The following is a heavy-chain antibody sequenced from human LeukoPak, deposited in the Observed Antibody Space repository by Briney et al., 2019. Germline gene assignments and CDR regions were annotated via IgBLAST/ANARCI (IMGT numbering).Heavy chain of an antibody. V-gene: IGHV5-51*01. CDR1: GYSFTSYW. Sequence: GESLKISCKGSGYSFTSYWIGWVRQMPGKGLEWMGIIYPGDSDTRYSPSFQGQVTISADKSISTAYLQWSSLKASDTAMYYCARHRENYGFPLGEAYYYYMDVWGKGTTVTISS. J-gene: IGHJ6*03. CDR2: IYPGDSDT. D-gene: IGHD1-7*01. CDR3: ARHRENYGFPLGEAYYYYMDV.